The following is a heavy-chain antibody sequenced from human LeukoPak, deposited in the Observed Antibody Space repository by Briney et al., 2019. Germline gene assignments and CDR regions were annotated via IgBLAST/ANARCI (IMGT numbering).Heavy chain of an antibody. D-gene: IGHD2-8*01. CDR2: ISFVGNSK. V-gene: IGHV3-30-3*01. Sequence: LSLTCAVYGGSFSGYYWSWIRQPPGKGLEWVAAISFVGNSKFYADSVKGRFTISRDNSKNTLYLQMNSLRTEDTAVYYCARENTVLLMVYTILGHWGQGTLVTVSS. CDR1: GGSFSGYY. J-gene: IGHJ4*02. CDR3: ARENTVLLMVYTILGH.